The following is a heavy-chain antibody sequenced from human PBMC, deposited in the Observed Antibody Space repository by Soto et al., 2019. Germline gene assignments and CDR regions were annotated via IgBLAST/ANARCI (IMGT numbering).Heavy chain of an antibody. D-gene: IGHD6-25*01. Sequence: ASVKVSCKASGYTFATYDISWVRQATGQGLEWMGWMNPYSGNTGYAQKFQGRVTVTRNTSISTVYMELSGLRPDDTAVYYCARRKERSGPHYFDYWGQGSQVTSPQ. J-gene: IGHJ4*02. V-gene: IGHV1-8*01. CDR1: GYTFATYD. CDR2: MNPYSGNT. CDR3: ARRKERSGPHYFDY.